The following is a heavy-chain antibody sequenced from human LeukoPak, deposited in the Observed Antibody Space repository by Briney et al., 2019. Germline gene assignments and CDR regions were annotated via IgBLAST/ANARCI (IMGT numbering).Heavy chain of an antibody. CDR1: GDFITAYY. D-gene: IGHD4-17*01. J-gene: IGHJ4*02. V-gene: IGHV4-59*01. CDR2: VYYSGST. Sequence: SETLSLTCTVSGDFITAYYWSWIRQPPGKGLEWIGYVYYSGSTNYNPSLKSRVTISVDTSKNQFSLKLSSVTAADTAVYYCARERAVTTYYYFDYWGQGTLVTVSS. CDR3: ARERAVTTYYYFDY.